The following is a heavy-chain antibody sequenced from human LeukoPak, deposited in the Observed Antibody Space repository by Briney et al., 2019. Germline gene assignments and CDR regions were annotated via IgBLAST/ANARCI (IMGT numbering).Heavy chain of an antibody. V-gene: IGHV4-4*07. CDR2: IYTSGST. D-gene: IGHD3-3*01. Sequence: SETLSLTCTVSGGSISSYYWSWIRQPAGKGLEWIGRIYTSGSTNYNPSLKSRVTISVDTSKNQFSLKLSSVTAADTAVYYCASIRFLEWLLGGYYYYYMDVWGKGTTVTVSS. CDR1: GGSISSYY. J-gene: IGHJ6*03. CDR3: ASIRFLEWLLGGYYYYYMDV.